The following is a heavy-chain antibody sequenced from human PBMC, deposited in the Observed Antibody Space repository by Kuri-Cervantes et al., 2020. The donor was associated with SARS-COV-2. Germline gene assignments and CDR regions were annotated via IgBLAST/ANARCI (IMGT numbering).Heavy chain of an antibody. J-gene: IGHJ3*02. V-gene: IGHV3-23*01. CDR3: AKDADSSGYYHAFDI. Sequence: GGSLRLSCAASGFTFSSYAMSWVRQAPGKGLQWVSSISGSGGSTYYADSVKGRFTISRDNSKNTLYLQMNSLRAEDTAVYYCAKDADSSGYYHAFDIWGQGTMVTVSS. CDR2: ISGSGGST. D-gene: IGHD3-22*01. CDR1: GFTFSSYA.